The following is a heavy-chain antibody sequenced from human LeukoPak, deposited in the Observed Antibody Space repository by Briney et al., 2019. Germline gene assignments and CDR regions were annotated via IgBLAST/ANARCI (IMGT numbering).Heavy chain of an antibody. V-gene: IGHV3-74*01. CDR1: GFTFIKYW. CDR2: INTDGTVT. Sequence: RTGASLRLSCAASGFTFIKYWMRWVRQPPGKGLDSVSRINTDGTVTTYADSVKGRFTVSRDNADNTMLLQMNSVRDEDTAVYYCATKQWLDPPPDSWGQGTPVSVSS. CDR3: ATKQWLDPPPDS. D-gene: IGHD6-19*01. J-gene: IGHJ4*02.